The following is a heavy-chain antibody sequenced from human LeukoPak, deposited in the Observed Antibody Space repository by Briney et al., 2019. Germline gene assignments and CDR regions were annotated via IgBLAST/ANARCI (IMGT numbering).Heavy chain of an antibody. D-gene: IGHD3-10*01. J-gene: IGHJ4*02. CDR2: ISGSGGST. Sequence: GGSLRLSCAASGFTFSSYAMSWVRQAPGRGLEWVSAISGSGGSTYYADSVKGRFTISRDNSKNTLYLQMNSLRAEDTAVYYCAKYLAGSGLYYFDYWGQGTLVTVSS. CDR3: AKYLAGSGLYYFDY. V-gene: IGHV3-23*01. CDR1: GFTFSSYA.